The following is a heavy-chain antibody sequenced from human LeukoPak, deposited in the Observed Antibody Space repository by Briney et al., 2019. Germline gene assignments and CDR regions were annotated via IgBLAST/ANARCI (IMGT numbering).Heavy chain of an antibody. D-gene: IGHD5-12*01. CDR3: ARVGGYDYMVWDY. V-gene: IGHV4-59*02. J-gene: IGHJ4*02. Sequence: KPSETLSLPCSVSGGSVSCYYWSRIRQSPREGLEWIGYVYYTGRTNYNPSLKSRVTISVDTSKNQFSLRLSSVTAADTAVYYCARVGGYDYMVWDYWGQGTLVTVSS. CDR1: GGSVSCYY. CDR2: VYYTGRT.